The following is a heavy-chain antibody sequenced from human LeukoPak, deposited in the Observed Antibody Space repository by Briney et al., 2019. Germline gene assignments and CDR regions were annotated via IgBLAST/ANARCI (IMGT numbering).Heavy chain of an antibody. CDR1: GFTFSSYA. Sequence: GGSLRLTCAASGFTFSSYAMSWVRQAPGKGLEWVSAISGSGGSTYYADSVKGRFAISRDNSKNTLYLQMNSLRAEDTAVYYCAKDWNSSGYIDAFDIWGQGTMVTVSS. CDR2: ISGSGGST. J-gene: IGHJ3*02. V-gene: IGHV3-23*01. D-gene: IGHD3-22*01. CDR3: AKDWNSSGYIDAFDI.